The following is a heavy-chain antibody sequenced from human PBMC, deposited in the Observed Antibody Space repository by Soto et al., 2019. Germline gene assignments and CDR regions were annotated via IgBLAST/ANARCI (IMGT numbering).Heavy chain of an antibody. D-gene: IGHD3-22*01. CDR2: KSYDGSNK. CDR3: AELNYYDSSGYYTDPGVHDAFDI. CDR1: GFTFSSYA. Sequence: QVQLVESGGGVVQPGRSLRLSCAASGFTFSSYAMHWVRQAPGKGLEWVAVKSYDGSNKYYADSVKGRFTISRDNSKNTLYLQMNSLRAEDTAVYYCAELNYYDSSGYYTDPGVHDAFDIWGQGTMVTVSS. V-gene: IGHV3-30-3*01. J-gene: IGHJ3*02.